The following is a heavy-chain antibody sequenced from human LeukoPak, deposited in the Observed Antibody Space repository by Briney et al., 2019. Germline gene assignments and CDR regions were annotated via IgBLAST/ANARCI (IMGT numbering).Heavy chain of an antibody. J-gene: IGHJ3*02. Sequence: GGSLRLSCAASGFTFSSYAMHWVRQAPGKGLEYVSAISSNGGSTYYVNSVRGRFTISRDNSKNTLYLQMGSLRAEDMAVYYCARATVTTDSDAFDIWGQGRMVTVSS. V-gene: IGHV3-64*01. CDR3: ARATVTTDSDAFDI. D-gene: IGHD4-17*01. CDR2: ISSNGGST. CDR1: GFTFSSYA.